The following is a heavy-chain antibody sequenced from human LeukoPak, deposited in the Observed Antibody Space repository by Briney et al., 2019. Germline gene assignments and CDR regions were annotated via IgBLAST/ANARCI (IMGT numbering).Heavy chain of an antibody. Sequence: ASVKVSCKASGYTFTSYAMNWVRQAPGQGLEWMEWINTNTGNPTYAQGFTGRFVFSLDTSVSTAYLQISSLKAEDTAVYYCAKELSPYYYDSSGPGFDYWGQGTLVTVSS. CDR1: GYTFTSYA. D-gene: IGHD3-22*01. J-gene: IGHJ4*02. V-gene: IGHV7-4-1*02. CDR3: AKELSPYYYDSSGPGFDY. CDR2: INTNTGNP.